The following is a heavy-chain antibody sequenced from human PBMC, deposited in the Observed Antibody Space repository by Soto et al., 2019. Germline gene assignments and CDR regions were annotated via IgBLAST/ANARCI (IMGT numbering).Heavy chain of an antibody. CDR3: ARMWIVEGYLQH. CDR2: IFSNAEK. V-gene: IGHV2-26*01. J-gene: IGHJ1*01. CDR1: GFSLSNTRLG. Sequence: QVTLKESGPVLVKPTETLTLTCSVSGFSLSNTRLGVSWIRQPPGKALEWLAHIFSNAEKSYNTPLESRLTISRDTAKNQVVLTMTNIDPVDTCTYDCARMWIVEGYLQHWGQGTLVTVSS. D-gene: IGHD5-12*01.